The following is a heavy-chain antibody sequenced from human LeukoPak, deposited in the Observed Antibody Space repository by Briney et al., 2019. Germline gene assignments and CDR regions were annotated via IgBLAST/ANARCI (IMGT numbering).Heavy chain of an antibody. CDR2: IGTAGDT. CDR1: GFTFSSYD. V-gene: IGHV3-13*01. Sequence: GGSLRLSCAASGFTFSSYDMHWVRQATGKGLEWVSAIGTAGDTYYPGSVKGRFTISRENAKNSLYLQMNSLRAGDTAVYYCTRASGWHYYMDVWGKGTTVTISS. J-gene: IGHJ6*03. D-gene: IGHD6-19*01. CDR3: TRASGWHYYMDV.